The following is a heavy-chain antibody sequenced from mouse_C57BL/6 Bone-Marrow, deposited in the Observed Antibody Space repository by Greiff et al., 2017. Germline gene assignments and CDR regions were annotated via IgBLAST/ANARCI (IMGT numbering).Heavy chain of an antibody. Sequence: EVQLQQSGAELVRPGASVKLSCTASGFNIKDDYMHWVKQRPEQGLEWIGWIDPENGDTEYTSKFQGKATITADTSSNTAYLQLSSLTSEDTAVYYCTTPLYCDGSRRFDYWGQGTTLTVSS. J-gene: IGHJ2*01. CDR3: TTPLYCDGSRRFDY. CDR1: GFNIKDDY. CDR2: IDPENGDT. V-gene: IGHV14-4*01. D-gene: IGHD1-1*01.